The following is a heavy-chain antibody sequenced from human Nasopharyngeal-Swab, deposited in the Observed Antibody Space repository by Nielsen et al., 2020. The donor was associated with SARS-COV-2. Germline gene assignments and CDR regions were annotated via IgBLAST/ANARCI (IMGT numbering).Heavy chain of an antibody. CDR3: AKAEGSNNYYYYYGMDV. J-gene: IGHJ6*02. V-gene: IGHV3-23*01. Sequence: VRQAPGKGLEWVSAISGSGGSTYYADSVKGRFTISRDNSKNTLYLQMNSLRAEDTAVYYCAKAEGSNNYYYYYGMDVWGQGTTVTVSS. D-gene: IGHD1/OR15-1a*01. CDR2: ISGSGGST.